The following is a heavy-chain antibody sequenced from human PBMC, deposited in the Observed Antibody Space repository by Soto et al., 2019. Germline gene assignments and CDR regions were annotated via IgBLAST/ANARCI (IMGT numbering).Heavy chain of an antibody. V-gene: IGHV4-61*01. Sequence: QVQLQESGPGLVKPSETLSLTCSVSGGSVSSGSYYWSWIRQPPGKGLEWIGYISYSGSTKYNPSPKNRFTISLDTSQNLFSLKLRSVTAADTAIYYCARDQGVTRDLYYYPMDVWGQGTTVTVSS. D-gene: IGHD4-4*01. CDR2: ISYSGST. CDR3: ARDQGVTRDLYYYPMDV. CDR1: GGSVSSGSYY. J-gene: IGHJ6*02.